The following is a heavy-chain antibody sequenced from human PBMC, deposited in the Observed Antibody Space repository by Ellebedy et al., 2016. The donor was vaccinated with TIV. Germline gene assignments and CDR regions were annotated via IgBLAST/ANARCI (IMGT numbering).Heavy chain of an antibody. CDR2: ISYSGST. Sequence: MPSETLSLTCTVSGGSISSYYWSWIRQPPGKGLEWIGYISYSGSTNYNPSLKSRVTISVDTSKNQFYLRLNFVTAADTAVYYCARVVWQQPVSYAFDIWGQGTMVTVSS. CDR3: ARVVWQQPVSYAFDI. J-gene: IGHJ3*02. D-gene: IGHD6-13*01. CDR1: GGSISSYY. V-gene: IGHV4-59*01.